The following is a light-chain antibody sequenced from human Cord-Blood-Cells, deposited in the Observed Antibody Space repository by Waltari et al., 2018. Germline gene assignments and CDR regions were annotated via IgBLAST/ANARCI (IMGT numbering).Light chain of an antibody. CDR3: MQGTHWWT. J-gene: IGKJ1*01. CDR1: QSLVHSDGNTY. CDR2: KVS. V-gene: IGKV2-30*02. Sequence: DVVMTQSPLSLPVTLGQPASISCRSSQSLVHSDGNTYLNWFQQRPGQSPRRLIYKVSSRDSGVPDRFSGSGSGTDFTLKISRVEAEDVGVYYCMQGTHWWTFGQGTKVEIK.